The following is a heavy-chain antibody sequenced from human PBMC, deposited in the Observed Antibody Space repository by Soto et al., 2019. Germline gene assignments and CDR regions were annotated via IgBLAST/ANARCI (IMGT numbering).Heavy chain of an antibody. J-gene: IGHJ4*02. CDR2: IYTNGGT. V-gene: IGHV4-4*07. D-gene: IGHD1-26*01. Sequence: LSLTCSVSGGSINGHYWSWVRQPAGKGLEWIGRIYTNGGTNYNPSLKSRVTMSIDTSQNRFSLVLSTVTAADSALYFCARGPFSGNSRSFDYWGPGTLVTVSS. CDR3: ARGPFSGNSRSFDY. CDR1: GGSINGHY.